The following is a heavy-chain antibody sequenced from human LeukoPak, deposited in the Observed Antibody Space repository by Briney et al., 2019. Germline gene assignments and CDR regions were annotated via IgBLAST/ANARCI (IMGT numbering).Heavy chain of an antibody. CDR3: AKDPTGIAATYLDY. D-gene: IGHD6-13*01. J-gene: IGHJ4*02. CDR1: GFTFTNYW. V-gene: IGHV3-7*01. Sequence: GGSLRLSCAASGFTFTNYWMSWVRQAPGKGLELVANIKQDRSEKYYADSVKGRFTISRDNSKNTLYLQMNSLRAEDTAVYYCAKDPTGIAATYLDYWGQGTLVTVSS. CDR2: IKQDRSEK.